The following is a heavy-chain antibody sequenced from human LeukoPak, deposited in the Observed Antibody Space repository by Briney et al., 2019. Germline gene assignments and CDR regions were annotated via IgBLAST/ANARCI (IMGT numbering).Heavy chain of an antibody. Sequence: SETLSLTCAVSGGSISSGNWWSWVRQPPGKGLEWIGEIYHSGSTNYSPSLKSRVTMSVDKSKNQFSLKLSSVTAADTAVYYCASDRPYGDYARNWFDPWGQGTLVTVSS. D-gene: IGHD4-17*01. CDR3: ASDRPYGDYARNWFDP. J-gene: IGHJ5*02. V-gene: IGHV4-4*02. CDR2: IYHSGST. CDR1: GGSISSGNW.